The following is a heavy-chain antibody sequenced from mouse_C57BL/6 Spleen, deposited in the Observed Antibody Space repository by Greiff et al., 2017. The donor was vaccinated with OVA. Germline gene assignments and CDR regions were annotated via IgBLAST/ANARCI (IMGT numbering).Heavy chain of an antibody. CDR2: IDPSDSYT. V-gene: IGHV1-50*01. D-gene: IGHD4-1*01. J-gene: IGHJ2*01. Sequence: QVQLQQPGAELVKPGASVKLSCKASGYTFTSYWMQWVKQRPGQGLEWIGEIDPSDSYTNYNQKFKGKATLTVDTSSSTAYMQLSSLTSEDSAVYYCARWRNWDEYYFDYWGQGTTLTVSS. CDR3: ARWRNWDEYYFDY. CDR1: GYTFTSYW.